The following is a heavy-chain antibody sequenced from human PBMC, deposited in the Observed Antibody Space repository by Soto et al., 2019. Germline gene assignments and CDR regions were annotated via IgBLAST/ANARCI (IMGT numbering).Heavy chain of an antibody. CDR3: ARDYGDYYWYFDL. V-gene: IGHV4-4*02. D-gene: IGHD4-17*01. CDR2: IYHSGST. CDR1: GGSISGTHW. Sequence: PSETLSLTCAVSGGSISGTHWWTWVRQSPGKGLEWIGEIYHSGSTSYNPSLKSRVTISVDKSKNQFSLKLSSVTAADTAVYYCARDYGDYYWYFDLWGRGTLVTVSS. J-gene: IGHJ2*01.